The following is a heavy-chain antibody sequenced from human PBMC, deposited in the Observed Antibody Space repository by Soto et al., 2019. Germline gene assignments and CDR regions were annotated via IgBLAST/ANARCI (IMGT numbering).Heavy chain of an antibody. CDR3: ARGYCSGGSCYVRDYYGMDV. V-gene: IGHV1-69*12. D-gene: IGHD2-15*01. Sequence: QVQLVQSGAEVKKPGSSVKVSCKASGGTFSSYAISWVRQAPGQGLEWMGGIIPIFGTANYAQKFQGRVTITADESTGTAYMELSSLRSEDTAVYYCARGYCSGGSCYVRDYYGMDVWGQGTTVTVSS. CDR1: GGTFSSYA. CDR2: IIPIFGTA. J-gene: IGHJ6*02.